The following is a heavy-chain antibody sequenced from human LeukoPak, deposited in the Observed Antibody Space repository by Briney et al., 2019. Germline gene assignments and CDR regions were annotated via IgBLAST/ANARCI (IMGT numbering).Heavy chain of an antibody. Sequence: GGSLRLSCAASGFTVSSNYMSWVRQAPGKGLEWVSVIYSGGSTYYADSVKGRFTISRDNSKNTLYLQMNSLRAEDTAVYYCARDSPGIAVAGTGTDVWGQGTTVTVSS. J-gene: IGHJ6*02. V-gene: IGHV3-53*01. CDR3: ARDSPGIAVAGTGTDV. CDR1: GFTVSSNY. CDR2: IYSGGST. D-gene: IGHD6-19*01.